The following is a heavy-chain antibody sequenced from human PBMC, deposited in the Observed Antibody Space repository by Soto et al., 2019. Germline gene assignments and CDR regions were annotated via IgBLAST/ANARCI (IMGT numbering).Heavy chain of an antibody. D-gene: IGHD6-19*01. J-gene: IGHJ4*02. Sequence: ASVKVSCKASGYTFTSYGISWVRQAPGQGLEWMGWISAYNGNTNYAHKLQGRVTMTTDTSTSTAYMELRSLRSDDTAVYYGARVLAVAGTGIDXWGQGTLVTVSX. V-gene: IGHV1-18*01. CDR2: ISAYNGNT. CDR3: ARVLAVAGTGIDX. CDR1: GYTFTSYG.